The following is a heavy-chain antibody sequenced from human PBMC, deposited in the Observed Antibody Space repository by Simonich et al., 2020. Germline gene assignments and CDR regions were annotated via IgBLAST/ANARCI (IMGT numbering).Heavy chain of an antibody. CDR1: GSTFTGYY. CDR3: ARSHIAAAGTGYFQH. D-gene: IGHD6-13*01. Sequence: QVQLVQSGAEVKKPGASVKVSCKASGSTFTGYYMKWVRQAPVQGLEVLGWINPNRCGTNYAQKFQGRVTMTRDTSISTAYMELSRLRSDDTAVYYCARSHIAAAGTGYFQHWGQGTLVTVSS. V-gene: IGHV1-2*02. J-gene: IGHJ1*01. CDR2: INPNRCGT.